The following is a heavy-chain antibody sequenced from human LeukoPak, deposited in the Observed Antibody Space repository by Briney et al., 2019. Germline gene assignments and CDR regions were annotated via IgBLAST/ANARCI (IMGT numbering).Heavy chain of an antibody. CDR3: AKPYNYDILTGYRHFDY. CDR2: ISGSDGST. D-gene: IGHD3-9*01. J-gene: IGHJ4*02. Sequence: GGSRRLSCAASGFSFSSYAMSWVRQAPGKGLEWVSAISGSDGSTYYADSVKGRFTISRDNSKNTLYLQMSSLRVEDTAVYYCAKPYNYDILTGYRHFDYWGQGTLVTVSS. CDR1: GFSFSSYA. V-gene: IGHV3-23*01.